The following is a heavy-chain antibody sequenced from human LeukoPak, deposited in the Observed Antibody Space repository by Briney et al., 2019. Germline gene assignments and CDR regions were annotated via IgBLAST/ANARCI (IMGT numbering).Heavy chain of an antibody. V-gene: IGHV1-69*01. CDR2: IIPIFGTA. CDR1: GGTFISYA. Sequence: SVKVSCKASGGTFISYAISWVRQAPGQGLEWMGGIIPIFGTANYAQKFQGRVTITADESTSTAYMELSSLRSEDTAVYYCATPQVYSSSSLFDYWGQGTLVTVSP. D-gene: IGHD6-6*01. J-gene: IGHJ4*02. CDR3: ATPQVYSSSSLFDY.